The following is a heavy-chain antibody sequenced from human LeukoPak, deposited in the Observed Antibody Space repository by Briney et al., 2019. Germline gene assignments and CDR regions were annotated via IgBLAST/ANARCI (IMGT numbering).Heavy chain of an antibody. Sequence: GGSLRLSCAASGFTFSSYAMSWVRQAPGKGLEWVSAISGSGGSTYYADSVKGRFTISRDNSKNTLYLQMNSLRAEDTAVYYCAKDYDDVVVVAATPPWFDPWGQGTLVTVSS. CDR2: ISGSGGST. J-gene: IGHJ5*02. V-gene: IGHV3-23*01. CDR3: AKDYDDVVVVAATPPWFDP. CDR1: GFTFSSYA. D-gene: IGHD2-15*01.